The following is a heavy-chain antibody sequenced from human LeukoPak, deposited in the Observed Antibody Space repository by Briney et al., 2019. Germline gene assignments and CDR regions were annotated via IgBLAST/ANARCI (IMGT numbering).Heavy chain of an antibody. CDR3: ARDPLSSSSFDL. Sequence: GGSLRLSCAASGFTFRSYSMNSVRQAPGKGLEWVSYISSRIATIYYADSVKGRFTISRDNAKNSLYLQMNSLRAEDTAVYYCARDPLSSSSFDLWGQGTLVTVSS. CDR1: GFTFRSYS. V-gene: IGHV3-48*01. D-gene: IGHD6-13*01. CDR2: ISSRIATI. J-gene: IGHJ4*02.